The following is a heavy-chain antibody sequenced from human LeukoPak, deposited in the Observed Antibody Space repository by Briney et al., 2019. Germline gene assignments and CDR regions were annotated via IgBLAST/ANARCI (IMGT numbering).Heavy chain of an antibody. CDR1: GYTFTDYY. CDR2: INPNDGDT. CDR3: ARANFLYCSSTTCLFNY. J-gene: IGHJ4*02. D-gene: IGHD2-2*01. Sequence: AAVKVSCKASGYTFTDYYMHWVRQAPGQGFEWMGWINPNDGDTNYAQKFQGRVTMTRDTSISTAHMEVSRLRSDDTAVYYCARANFLYCSSTTCLFNYWGQGTLVTVSS. V-gene: IGHV1-2*02.